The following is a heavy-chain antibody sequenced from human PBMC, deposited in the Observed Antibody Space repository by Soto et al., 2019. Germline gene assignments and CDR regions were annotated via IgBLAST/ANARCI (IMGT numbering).Heavy chain of an antibody. J-gene: IGHJ6*03. D-gene: IGHD6-6*01. CDR3: ARAGIAARNYYYMDV. V-gene: IGHV2-70*11. CDR1: GFSLSTSGMC. Sequence: GSCPTLVNPTRTLTLTCTFSGFSLSTSGMCVSWIRQPPGKALEWLARIDWDDDKYYSTSLKTRLTISKDTSKNQVVLTMTNMDPVDTATYYCARAGIAARNYYYMDVWSKGTTVTVSS. CDR2: IDWDDDK.